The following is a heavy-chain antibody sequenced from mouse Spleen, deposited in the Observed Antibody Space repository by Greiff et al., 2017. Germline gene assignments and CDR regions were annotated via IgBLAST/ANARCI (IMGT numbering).Heavy chain of an antibody. J-gene: IGHJ4*01. D-gene: IGHD2-3*01. Sequence: QVQLQQSDAELVKPGASVKISCKVSGYTFTDHTIHWMKQRPEQGLEWIGYIYPRDGSTKYNEKFKGKATLTADKSSSTAYMQLNSLTSEDSAVYFCARCGYDGYPVYAMDYWGQGTSVTVSS. CDR3: ARCGYDGYPVYAMDY. V-gene: IGHV1-78*01. CDR1: GYTFTDHT. CDR2: IYPRDGST.